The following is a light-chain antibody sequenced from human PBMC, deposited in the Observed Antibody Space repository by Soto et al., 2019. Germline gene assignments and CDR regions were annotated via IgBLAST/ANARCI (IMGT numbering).Light chain of an antibody. Sequence: EIVLTQSPGTLSLSPGERATLSCRASQSVSSSYLAWYQQKPGQAPRLLIYGASSRATGIPERFSGSGSGTDFTLTISRLEPEDFAVYYCQQYGSSPTFGQGTKVEIK. V-gene: IGKV3-20*01. CDR3: QQYGSSPT. CDR2: GAS. CDR1: QSVSSSY. J-gene: IGKJ1*01.